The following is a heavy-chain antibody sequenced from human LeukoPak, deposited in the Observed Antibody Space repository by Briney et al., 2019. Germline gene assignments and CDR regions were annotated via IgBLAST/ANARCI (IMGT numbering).Heavy chain of an antibody. CDR2: INHSGST. CDR1: GGSFSGYY. V-gene: IGHV4-34*01. J-gene: IGHJ5*02. D-gene: IGHD2-2*01. CDR3: ARAYWVVVPAATRGWFDP. Sequence: SETLYLTCAVYGGSFSGYYWSWIRQPPGKGLEWIGEINHSGSTNYNPSLKSRVTISVDTSKNQFSLKLSSVTAADTAVYYRARAYWVVVPAATRGWFDPWGQGTLVTVSS.